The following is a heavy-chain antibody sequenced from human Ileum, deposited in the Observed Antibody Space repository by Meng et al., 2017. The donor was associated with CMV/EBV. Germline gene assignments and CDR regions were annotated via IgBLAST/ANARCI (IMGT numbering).Heavy chain of an antibody. J-gene: IGHJ6*02. V-gene: IGHV3-30-3*01. D-gene: IGHD2-2*02. CDR1: GFTFSSYA. Sequence: GESLKISCAASGFTFSSYAMHWVRQAPGKGLEWVAVISYDGSNKYYADSVKGRFTISRENSKNTLYLQMNSLRAEDTAVYYCARAGGYCSSTSCYSGDYYYGMDVWGQGTTVTVSS. CDR2: ISYDGSNK. CDR3: ARAGGYCSSTSCYSGDYYYGMDV.